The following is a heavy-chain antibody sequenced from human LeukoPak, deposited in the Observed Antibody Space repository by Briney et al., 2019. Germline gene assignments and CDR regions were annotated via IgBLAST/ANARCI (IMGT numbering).Heavy chain of an antibody. CDR1: GFTFSNEA. Sequence: GGSLRLSCAVSGFTFSNEAMGWVRQLRGGGLEWVSTISPGGGTTYYAESMKGLFTISRDNSKSTLYLEMNSLRVEDTAVYYCTKVRSGSSNWALRVFDYWGQGALVTVSS. J-gene: IGHJ4*02. D-gene: IGHD4-11*01. CDR2: ISPGGGTT. V-gene: IGHV3-23*01. CDR3: TKVRSGSSNWALRVFDY.